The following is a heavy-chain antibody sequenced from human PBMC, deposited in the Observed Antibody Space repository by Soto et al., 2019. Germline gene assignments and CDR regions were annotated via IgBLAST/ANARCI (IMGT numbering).Heavy chain of an antibody. J-gene: IGHJ4*02. D-gene: IGHD3-22*01. Sequence: QVQLVQSGADVKKPGSSVKVSCKASGGTFSSYAISWVRQAPGQGLEWVGGIITRFGTANYAQKFQGRVTITADESTSTAYMELSSLRSEDTAMYYCAKVKYDSSGYYRNFDYWGQGTLVTVSS. CDR2: IITRFGTA. CDR1: GGTFSSYA. V-gene: IGHV1-69*01. CDR3: AKVKYDSSGYYRNFDY.